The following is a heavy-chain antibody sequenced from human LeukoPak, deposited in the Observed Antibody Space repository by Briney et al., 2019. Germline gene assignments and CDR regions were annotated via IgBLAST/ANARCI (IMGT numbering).Heavy chain of an antibody. CDR2: INHSGST. Sequence: PSETLSLTCAVYGGSFSGYYWSWIRQPPGKGLEWIGEINHSGSTNYNPSLKSRVTISVDTSKDQFSLKLSSVTAADTAVYYCARGALTGHAFDIWGQGQWSPSLQ. J-gene: IGHJ3*02. CDR3: ARGALTGHAFDI. D-gene: IGHD3-10*01. CDR1: GGSFSGYY. V-gene: IGHV4-34*01.